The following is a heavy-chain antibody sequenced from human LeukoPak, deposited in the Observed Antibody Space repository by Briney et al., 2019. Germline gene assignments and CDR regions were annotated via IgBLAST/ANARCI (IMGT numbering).Heavy chain of an antibody. CDR1: GFTFNSYS. V-gene: IGHV3-21*01. Sequence: GGSLRLSCAASGFTFNSYSMNWVRQAPGQGLEWVSSISSSSSYIYYADSVKGRFTISRDNAKNSLYLQMNSLRAEDTAVYYCARDGYCSGGSCSDLDYWGQGTLVTVSS. D-gene: IGHD2-15*01. J-gene: IGHJ4*02. CDR2: ISSSSSYI. CDR3: ARDGYCSGGSCSDLDY.